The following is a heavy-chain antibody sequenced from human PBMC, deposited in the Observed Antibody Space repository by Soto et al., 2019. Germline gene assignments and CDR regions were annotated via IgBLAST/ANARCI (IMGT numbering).Heavy chain of an antibody. D-gene: IGHD1-26*01. CDR1: GCTNSSSRNE. V-gene: IGHV4-39*01. Sequence: SEVLSLTSTVSGCTNSSSRNECGRIRQPPGRGREWIGSIYYSGSTYYNPSLKSRVTISVDTSKNQFSLKLSSVTAADTAVYYCARHSGSYDDAFDIWGQGTMVT. J-gene: IGHJ3*02. CDR2: IYYSGST. CDR3: ARHSGSYDDAFDI.